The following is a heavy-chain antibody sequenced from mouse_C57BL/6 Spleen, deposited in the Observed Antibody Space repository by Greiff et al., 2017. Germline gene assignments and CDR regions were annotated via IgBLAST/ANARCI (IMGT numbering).Heavy chain of an antibody. D-gene: IGHD1-1*01. CDR1: GYSITSGYD. V-gene: IGHV3-1*01. CDR3: ARAYYYGSSSYYFDY. CDR2: ISYSGST. Sequence: DVQLQASGPGMVKPSQSLSLTCTVTGYSITSGYDWHWIRHFPGNKLEWMGYISYSGSTNHNPSLKSRISITHDTSKNHFFLKLNSVTTEDTATYYCARAYYYGSSSYYFDYWGQGTTLTVSS. J-gene: IGHJ2*01.